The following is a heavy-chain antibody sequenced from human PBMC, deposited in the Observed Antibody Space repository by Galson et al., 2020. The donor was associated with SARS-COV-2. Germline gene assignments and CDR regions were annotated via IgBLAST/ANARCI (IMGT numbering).Heavy chain of an antibody. Sequence: SETLSLTCTVSNASVTTHYWSWIRQPPGKGLEWIGYISYSGNTNYNSSLKSRTTMSVDTSRNQFSLKLTSVTAADMAVYFCARKPVTGPYYFDFWGQGTLVTVSS. CDR3: ARKPVTGPYYFDF. CDR1: NASVTTHY. V-gene: IGHV4-59*02. D-gene: IGHD1-1*01. J-gene: IGHJ4*02. CDR2: ISYSGNT.